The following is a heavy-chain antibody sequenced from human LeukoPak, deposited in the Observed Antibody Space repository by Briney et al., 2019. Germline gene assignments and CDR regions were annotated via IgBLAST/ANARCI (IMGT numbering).Heavy chain of an antibody. CDR3: ARDSYGDYLNWFDP. CDR2: INPNSGGT. D-gene: IGHD4-17*01. V-gene: IGHV1-2*02. J-gene: IGHJ5*02. Sequence: ASVKVSCKASGYTFTGYYMHWVRQPPGQGLEWMGWINPNSGGTNYAQKFQGRVTMTRDTSISTAYMELSRLRSDDTAVYYCARDSYGDYLNWFDPWGQGTLVTVSS. CDR1: GYTFTGYY.